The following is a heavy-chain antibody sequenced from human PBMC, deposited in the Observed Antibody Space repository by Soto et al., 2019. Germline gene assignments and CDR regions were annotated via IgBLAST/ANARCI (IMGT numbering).Heavy chain of an antibody. CDR1: GGSITTGGYY. CDR3: ARLGGSIVVVVAATPFDY. D-gene: IGHD2-15*01. Sequence: SETLSLTCTVSGGSITTGGYYWSWIRQLPGKGLEWIGHRYYSESTYYNPSLKSRVSISLDTSKNQFSLKLSFVTAADTAMYYCARLGGSIVVVVAATPFDYWGQGTLVTVSS. V-gene: IGHV4-31*03. J-gene: IGHJ4*02. CDR2: RYYSEST.